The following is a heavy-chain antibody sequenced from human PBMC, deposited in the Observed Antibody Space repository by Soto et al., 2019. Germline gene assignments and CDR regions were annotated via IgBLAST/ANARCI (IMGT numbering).Heavy chain of an antibody. Sequence: QTGGSLRLSCAASGFTFSSYAMHWVRQAPGKGLEWVAVISYDGSNKYYADSVKGRFTISRDNSKNTLYLQMNSLRAEDTAVYFCASDLCSSISCFFDSWGQGTLVTVSS. J-gene: IGHJ4*02. CDR3: ASDLCSSISCFFDS. CDR1: GFTFSSYA. D-gene: IGHD2-2*01. V-gene: IGHV3-30-3*01. CDR2: ISYDGSNK.